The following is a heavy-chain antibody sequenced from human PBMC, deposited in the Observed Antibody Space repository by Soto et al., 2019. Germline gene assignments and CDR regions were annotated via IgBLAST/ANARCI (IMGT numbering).Heavy chain of an antibody. V-gene: IGHV4-39*01. CDR3: ATQEVGGSYVYTFDP. Sequence: QLHLRESGPGLVKPSETLSLTCTVSGGSITSSSYYWGWIRQPPGKGLEWIGSIYYSGSTYYNPSLKXRXTXSVDTSTSQFSLKLSSVTAADTAVYYCATQEVGGSYVYTFDPWGQGTLVPVSS. CDR1: GGSITSSSYY. J-gene: IGHJ5*02. CDR2: IYYSGST. D-gene: IGHD1-26*01.